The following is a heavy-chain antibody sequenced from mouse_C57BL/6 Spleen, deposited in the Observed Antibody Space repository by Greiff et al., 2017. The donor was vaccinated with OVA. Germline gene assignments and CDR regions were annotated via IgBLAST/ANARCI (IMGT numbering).Heavy chain of an antibody. CDR2: IYPRSGNT. Sequence: QVQLQQSGAELARPGASVKLSCKASGYTFTSYGISWVKQRTGQGLEWIGEIYPRSGNTSYNEKFKGKATLTADKSSSTAYMELRSLTSEVSAVYFCARLGTTVVATWDYAMDYWGQGTSVTVSS. V-gene: IGHV1-81*01. J-gene: IGHJ4*01. CDR3: ARLGTTVVATWDYAMDY. CDR1: GYTFTSYG. D-gene: IGHD1-1*01.